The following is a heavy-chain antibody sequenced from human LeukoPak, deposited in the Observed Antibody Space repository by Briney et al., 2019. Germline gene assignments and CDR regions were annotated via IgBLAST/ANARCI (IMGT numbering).Heavy chain of an antibody. Sequence: SETLSLTCTVSGGSISSGGYYWSWVRQHPGKGLEWIGYIYYSGSTYYNPSLKSRVTISVDTSKNQFSLKLSSVTAADTAAYYCAGRDCSGGSCYGYYWGQGTLVTVSS. D-gene: IGHD2-15*01. J-gene: IGHJ4*02. CDR1: GGSISSGGYY. CDR3: AGRDCSGGSCYGYY. CDR2: IYYSGST. V-gene: IGHV4-31*03.